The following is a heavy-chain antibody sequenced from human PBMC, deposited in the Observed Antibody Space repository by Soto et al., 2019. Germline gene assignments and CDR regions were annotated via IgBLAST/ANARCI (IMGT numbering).Heavy chain of an antibody. CDR3: ARDKRDLRFLEWSYYFDF. D-gene: IGHD3-3*01. CDR1: GFTFSSYA. Sequence: GGSLRLSCAASGFTFSSYAMHWVRQAPGKGLEWVAVISYDGSNKYYADSVKGRFTISRDNSKNTLYLQMNSLRAEDTAVYYCARDKRDLRFLEWSYYFDFWGKGTLVTVSS. V-gene: IGHV3-30-3*01. CDR2: ISYDGSNK. J-gene: IGHJ4*02.